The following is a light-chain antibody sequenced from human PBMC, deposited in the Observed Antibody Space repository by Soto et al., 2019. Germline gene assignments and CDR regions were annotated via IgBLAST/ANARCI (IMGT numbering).Light chain of an antibody. V-gene: IGKV3-15*01. CDR2: DTS. CDR3: QQYVHWPPGT. CDR1: QSVSSS. J-gene: IGKJ1*01. Sequence: EIVLTQSPATLSVSPGERVTLSCGASQSVSSSLAWYQQRPGQAPRLLIYDTSTRAAGIAARFSGSGSGTEFTLTISSLQSEDFAVYYCQQYVHWPPGTFGQGIKVDIK.